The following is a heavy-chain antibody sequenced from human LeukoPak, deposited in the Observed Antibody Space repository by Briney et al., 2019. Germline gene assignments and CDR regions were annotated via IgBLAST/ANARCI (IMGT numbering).Heavy chain of an antibody. V-gene: IGHV4-30-4*01. D-gene: IGHD3-10*01. Sequence: SQTLSLTCTVSGGSISSGDYYWRWIRQPPGKGLEWIGYIYYSGSTYYNPSLKSRVTISVDTSKNQFSLKLSSVTAADTAVYYCARGPQASRYYGSGIETLLAYWGQGTLVTVSS. CDR1: GGSISSGDYY. J-gene: IGHJ4*02. CDR3: ARGPQASRYYGSGIETLLAY. CDR2: IYYSGST.